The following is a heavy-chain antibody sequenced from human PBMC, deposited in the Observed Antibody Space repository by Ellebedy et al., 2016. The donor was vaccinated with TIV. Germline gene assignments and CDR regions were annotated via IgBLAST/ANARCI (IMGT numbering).Heavy chain of an antibody. V-gene: IGHV1-69*06. Sequence: AASVKVSCKASGGTFSSYAISWVRQAPGQGLEWMGGIIPIFGTANYAQKFQGRVTMTEDTSTDTAYMELSSLRSEDTAVYYCARGAYSYGRYGMDVWGQGTTVTVSS. J-gene: IGHJ6*02. D-gene: IGHD5-18*01. CDR1: GGTFSSYA. CDR3: ARGAYSYGRYGMDV. CDR2: IIPIFGTA.